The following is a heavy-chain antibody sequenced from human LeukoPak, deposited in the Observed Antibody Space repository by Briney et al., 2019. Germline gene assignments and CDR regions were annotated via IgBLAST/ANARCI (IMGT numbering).Heavy chain of an antibody. D-gene: IGHD3-22*01. CDR2: IYYSGST. CDR1: GGSISSSSYY. V-gene: IGHV4-39*07. Sequence: PSETLSLTCTVSGGSISSSSYYWGWIRQPPGKGLEWIGSIYYSGSTYYNPSLKSRVTISVDTSKNQFSLKLSSVTAADTAVYYCARSSYYSDSSGYSYFYYYNMDVWGKGTTVTVSS. CDR3: ARSSYYSDSSGYSYFYYYNMDV. J-gene: IGHJ6*03.